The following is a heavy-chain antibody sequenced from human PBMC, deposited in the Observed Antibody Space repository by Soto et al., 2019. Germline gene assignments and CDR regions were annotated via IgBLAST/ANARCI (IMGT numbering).Heavy chain of an antibody. Sequence: GESLKISCKGSGYSFTSYWIGWVRQMPGKGLEWMGIIYPGDSDTRYSPSFQGQVTISADKSISTAYLQWSSLKASDTAMYYCARLENKNSSSSRKDYYYMDVWGKGTTVTVSS. CDR1: GYSFTSYW. D-gene: IGHD6-6*01. V-gene: IGHV5-51*01. J-gene: IGHJ6*03. CDR3: ARLENKNSSSSRKDYYYMDV. CDR2: IYPGDSDT.